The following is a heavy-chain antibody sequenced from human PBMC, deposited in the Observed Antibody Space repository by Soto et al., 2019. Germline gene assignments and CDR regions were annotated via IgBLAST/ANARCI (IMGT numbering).Heavy chain of an antibody. Sequence: ASVKVSCKASGYTFTSYGISWVRQAPGQGLEWMGWISIYNGKTNYARKFQGRVTMTTDTSTSTVYMELRSLRSDDTAVYYCARDLEQWLVRNDYWGRGTLVTVSS. J-gene: IGHJ4*02. CDR3: ARDLEQWLVRNDY. V-gene: IGHV1-18*04. D-gene: IGHD6-19*01. CDR1: GYTFTSYG. CDR2: ISIYNGKT.